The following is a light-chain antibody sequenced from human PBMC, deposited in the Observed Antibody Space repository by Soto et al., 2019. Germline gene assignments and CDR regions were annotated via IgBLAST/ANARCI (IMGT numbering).Light chain of an antibody. CDR1: QSIGSS. Sequence: ELVLTQSPDSLSLSPGERATVSCRASQSIGSSLSWYQHRPGQSPRLLIYGASYRTSGIPDRFTGSGSGTHFTLTSSKLEPEDFAVYYCQQNGSSPLYTFGQGTRLEI. J-gene: IGKJ2*01. CDR3: QQNGSSPLYT. V-gene: IGKV3-20*01. CDR2: GAS.